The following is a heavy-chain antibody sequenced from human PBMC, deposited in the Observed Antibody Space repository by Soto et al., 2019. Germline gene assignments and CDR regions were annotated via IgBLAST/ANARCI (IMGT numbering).Heavy chain of an antibody. V-gene: IGHV4-61*05. CDR1: GGSISSSSYY. J-gene: IGHJ4*02. CDR2: IYYSGST. D-gene: IGHD3-22*01. Sequence: SETLSLTCTVSGGSISSSSYYWGWIRQPPGKGLEWIGYIYYSGSTNYNPSLKSRVTISVDTSKNQFSLKLSSVTAADTAVYYCARGTYYYDSSGYDYWGQGTLVTVSS. CDR3: ARGTYYYDSSGYDY.